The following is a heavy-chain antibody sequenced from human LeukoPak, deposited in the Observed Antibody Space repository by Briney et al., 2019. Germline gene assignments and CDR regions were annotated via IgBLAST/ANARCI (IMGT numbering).Heavy chain of an antibody. CDR2: INSDGSWT. CDR1: GNYC. V-gene: IGHV3-74*01. J-gene: IGHJ4*02. Sequence: GGSLRLSCAASGNYCMHCVRQAPGKGLVWVSHINSDGSWTSYADSVKGRFTISKDNAKNTVYLQMNTLRAEDTAVYYCVSFYEAYWGRGTLVTVSS. CDR3: VSFYEAY. D-gene: IGHD2/OR15-2a*01.